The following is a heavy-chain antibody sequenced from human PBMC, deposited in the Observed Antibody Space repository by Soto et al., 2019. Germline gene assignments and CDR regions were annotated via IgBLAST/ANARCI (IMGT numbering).Heavy chain of an antibody. V-gene: IGHV1-69*01. J-gene: IGHJ6*02. Sequence: QVQLVQSGAEVKKPGSSVRVSCKASGGTFSSYAISWVPQAPGQGPEWMGGIIPIFGTENYAQKFQGRVTLPADESTSTAYMELSSLRSEDTAVYYCARDRIAGSKYYYGMDVWGQGTTVTVSS. CDR2: IIPIFGTE. CDR1: GGTFSSYA. D-gene: IGHD6-13*01. CDR3: ARDRIAGSKYYYGMDV.